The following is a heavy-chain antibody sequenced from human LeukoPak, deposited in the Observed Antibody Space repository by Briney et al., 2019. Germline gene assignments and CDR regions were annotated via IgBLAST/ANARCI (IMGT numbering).Heavy chain of an antibody. CDR3: AKDGYSSGWYFDY. CDR1: GFTFGLYA. Sequence: PGGSLRLSCAASGFTFGLYAMSWVRQAPGKGLEWVSAISGSGGSTYYADSVKGRFTISRDNSKNTLYLQMNSLRAEDTAVYYCAKDGYSSGWYFDYWGQRTLVTVSS. CDR2: ISGSGGST. D-gene: IGHD6-19*01. V-gene: IGHV3-23*01. J-gene: IGHJ4*02.